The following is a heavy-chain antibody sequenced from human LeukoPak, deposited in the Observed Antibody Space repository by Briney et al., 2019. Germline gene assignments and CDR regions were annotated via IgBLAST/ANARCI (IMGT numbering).Heavy chain of an antibody. CDR2: ISSRGNT. V-gene: IGHV4-31*03. CDR1: GGSMSSGGDY. J-gene: IGHJ4*02. Sequence: SQTLSLTCTVSGGSMSSGGDYWTCIRQHPGKGLEWIGYISSRGNTYYNPSLKSRPTISLDTSKSQFSLQLNSATAADTAVYYCARGPSFGSSSRFDSWGQGTLVTVSS. D-gene: IGHD6-6*01. CDR3: ARGPSFGSSSRFDS.